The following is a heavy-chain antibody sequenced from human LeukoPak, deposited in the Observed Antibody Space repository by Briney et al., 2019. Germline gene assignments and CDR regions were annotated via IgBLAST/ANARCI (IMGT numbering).Heavy chain of an antibody. CDR1: GYTFTGYY. D-gene: IGHD2-15*01. CDR2: INPNSGGT. V-gene: IGHV1-2*06. CDR3: ARQLVVAATVDY. Sequence: ASVTVSCKASGYTFTGYYMHWVRQAPGQGLEWMGRINPNSGGTNYAQKFQGRVTMTRDTSISTAYMELSRLRSDDTAVYYCARQLVVAATVDYWGQGTLVTVSS. J-gene: IGHJ4*02.